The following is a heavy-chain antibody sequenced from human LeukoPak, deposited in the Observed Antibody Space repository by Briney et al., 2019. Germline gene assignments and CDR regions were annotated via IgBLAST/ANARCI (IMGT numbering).Heavy chain of an antibody. D-gene: IGHD2-2*01. CDR1: GGSLSSGGYY. V-gene: IGHV4-31*03. CDR2: IFYSGST. J-gene: IGHJ4*02. Sequence: SESLSLTCTVSGGSLSSGGYYWSWIRQHPGKGLEWFGYIFYSGSTYYNPSLKSRVTISVDTSKNQFSLKLSSVTAADTAVYYCARERSQYCSSTSCHTGIDYWGQGTLVTVSS. CDR3: ARERSQYCSSTSCHTGIDY.